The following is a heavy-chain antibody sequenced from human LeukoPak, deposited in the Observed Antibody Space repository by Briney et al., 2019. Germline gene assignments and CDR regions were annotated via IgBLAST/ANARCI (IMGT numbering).Heavy chain of an antibody. V-gene: IGHV3-30*02. CDR1: GFTFSSYG. CDR2: IRYDGSNK. Sequence: PGGSLRLSCAASGFTFSSYGMHWVRQAPGKGLEWVAFIRYDGSNKYYADSVKGRFTISSDNSKNTLYLQMNSLRAEDTAVYYCAKDLEMATILAFDIWGQGTMVTVSS. J-gene: IGHJ3*02. D-gene: IGHD5-24*01. CDR3: AKDLEMATILAFDI.